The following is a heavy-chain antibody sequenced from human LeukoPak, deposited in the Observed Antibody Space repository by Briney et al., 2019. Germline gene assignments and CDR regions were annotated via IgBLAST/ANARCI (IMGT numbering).Heavy chain of an antibody. CDR2: ISGSGGST. V-gene: IGHV3-23*01. J-gene: IGHJ6*03. CDR1: GFTFSSYG. Sequence: PGGSLRPSCAASGFTFSSYGMHWVRQAPGKGLEWVSAISGSGGSTYYADSVKGRFTISRDNSKNTLYLQMNSLRAEDTAVYYCARGGEVLMVYAIQSYYYYMDVWGKGTTVTVSS. CDR3: ARGGEVLMVYAIQSYYYYMDV. D-gene: IGHD2-8*01.